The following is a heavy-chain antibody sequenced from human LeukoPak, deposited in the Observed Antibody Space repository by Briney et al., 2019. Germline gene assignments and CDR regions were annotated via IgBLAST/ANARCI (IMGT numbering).Heavy chain of an antibody. CDR3: ATLYGGSTDY. D-gene: IGHD5-12*01. CDR1: GFTFSSYW. J-gene: IGHJ4*02. CDR2: INNDGSTT. V-gene: IGHV3-74*01. Sequence: GGSLRLSCAASGFTFSSYWMHWVRLAPGKGLVWVSYINNDGSTTTYADSVKGRFTISRDNTKNTLYLQMNSLRVEDTAVYYCATLYGGSTDYWGQGTLVTVSS.